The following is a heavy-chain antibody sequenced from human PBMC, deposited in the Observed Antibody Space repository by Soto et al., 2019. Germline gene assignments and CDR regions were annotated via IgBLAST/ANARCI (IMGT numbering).Heavy chain of an antibody. V-gene: IGHV3-23*01. J-gene: IGHJ4*01. D-gene: IGHD3-10*01. CDR3: AKRHYYGSGSFALAT. Sequence: EVRLLESGGGLVQPGGSLRLSCAGSGLTFSSNALSLVRRLPGKGREWVLSVSGDGYASDYADSWKGRFTVSRHNSKNTRYLQMNSLRAEDTAVYYCAKRHYYGSGSFALATWGQGTLVTVSS. CDR1: GLTFSSNA. CDR2: VSGDGYAS.